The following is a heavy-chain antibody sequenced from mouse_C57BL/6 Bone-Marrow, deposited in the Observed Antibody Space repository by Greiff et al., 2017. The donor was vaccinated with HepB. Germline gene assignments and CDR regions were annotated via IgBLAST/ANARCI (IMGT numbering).Heavy chain of an antibody. CDR2: IDPEDGDT. V-gene: IGHV14-1*01. J-gene: IGHJ4*01. D-gene: IGHD2-3*01. CDR3: AYDGYYQYYAMDY. CDR1: GFNIKDYY. Sequence: EVQLQQSGAELVRPGASVKLSCTASGFNIKDYYMHWVKQRPEQGLEWIGRIDPEDGDTEYAPKFQGKATMTADTSSNTAYLQLSSLTSEDTAVYYCAYDGYYQYYAMDYWGQGTSVTVSS.